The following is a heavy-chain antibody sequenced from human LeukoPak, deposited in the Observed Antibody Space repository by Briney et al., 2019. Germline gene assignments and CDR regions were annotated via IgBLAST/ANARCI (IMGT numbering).Heavy chain of an antibody. D-gene: IGHD4-17*01. CDR3: AREETTVTRYYYYGMDV. V-gene: IGHV4-39*07. J-gene: IGHJ6*02. Sequence: SETLSLTCTVSGGSISSSSYYWGWIRQPPGKGLDWIGSIYYSGSTYYSPSLKSRVTISLDTSKNQFSLKLSSVTAADTAVYYCAREETTVTRYYYYGMDVWAKGPRSPSP. CDR2: IYYSGST. CDR1: GGSISSSSYY.